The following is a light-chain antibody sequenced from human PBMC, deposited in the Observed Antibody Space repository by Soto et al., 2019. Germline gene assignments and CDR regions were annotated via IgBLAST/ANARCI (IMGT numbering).Light chain of an antibody. V-gene: IGKV4-1*01. CDR2: WAS. CDR1: QSILYSSNNNNY. CDR3: QQYYSTPYT. J-gene: IGKJ2*01. Sequence: DIVMTQSPDSLAVSLGERATINCKSSQSILYSSNNNNYLAWYQQKPGQPPKLLIYWASTRESGVPDRFSGSESGKDFTLTVSSLQAEDVAVYYCQQYYSTPYTFGQGTKLEIK.